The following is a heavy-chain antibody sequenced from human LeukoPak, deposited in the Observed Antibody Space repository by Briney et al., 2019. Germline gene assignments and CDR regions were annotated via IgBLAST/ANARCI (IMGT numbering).Heavy chain of an antibody. CDR2: IWYDRSNK. J-gene: IGHJ6*02. V-gene: IGHV3-33*01. Sequence: GRSLRLSCAASAFTFTSYGMHWVRQAPGNGLEWVAFIWYDRSNKNYADSVKDRFTISRDNSKNPMYLQMNSVRAEDTAVYYCARDMHYPRTGTSYGMDVWGQGTTVSVSS. D-gene: IGHD1-7*01. CDR1: AFTFTSYG. CDR3: ARDMHYPRTGTSYGMDV.